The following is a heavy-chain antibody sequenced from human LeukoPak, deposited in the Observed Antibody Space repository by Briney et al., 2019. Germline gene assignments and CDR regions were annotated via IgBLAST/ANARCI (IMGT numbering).Heavy chain of an antibody. V-gene: IGHV3-13*01. J-gene: IGHJ4*02. Sequence: PGGSLRLSCAASGFIFTDDDLHWVRQPPGKGQEWVSVFGIAGDTYYAGSVKGRFTISRDVAKNSLYLQMNNLRAGDTAVYYCVRTNGGTYYDYWGQGTLVTVSS. CDR1: GFIFTDDD. D-gene: IGHD1-26*01. CDR2: FGIAGDT. CDR3: VRTNGGTYYDY.